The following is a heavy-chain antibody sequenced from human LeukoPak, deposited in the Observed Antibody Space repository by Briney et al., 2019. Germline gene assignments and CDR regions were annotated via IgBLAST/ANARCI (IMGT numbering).Heavy chain of an antibody. CDR3: ARLVVSTWYHEVLLGRDY. J-gene: IGHJ4*02. Sequence: PSETLSLTCTVSGGSISSRPYYWGWIRQPPGKGLEWLGRFDYSGSTYYKPSLKSRVTISVDTSKNQFSLKLSSVTAADTAVYYCARLVVSTWYHEVLLGRDYWGQGTLVTVSS. CDR1: GGSISSRPYY. D-gene: IGHD6-13*01. CDR2: FDYSGST. V-gene: IGHV4-39*01.